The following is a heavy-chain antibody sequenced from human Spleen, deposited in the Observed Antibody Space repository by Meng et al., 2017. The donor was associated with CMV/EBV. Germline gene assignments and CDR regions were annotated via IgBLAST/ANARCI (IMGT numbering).Heavy chain of an antibody. V-gene: IGHV3-21*01. CDR3: ARDRSVY. CDR2: ISSSSYI. Sequence: GSLRLSCAASRFTFSSYSMNWVRQAPGKGLEWVSSISSSSYIYYADSVKGRFTISRDNAKNSLYLQMNSLRAEDTAVYYCARDRSVYWGQGTLVTVSS. J-gene: IGHJ4*02. CDR1: RFTFSSYS.